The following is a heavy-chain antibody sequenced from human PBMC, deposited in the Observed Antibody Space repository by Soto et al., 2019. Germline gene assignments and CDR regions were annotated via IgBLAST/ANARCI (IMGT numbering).Heavy chain of an antibody. V-gene: IGHV1-3*04. D-gene: IGHD5-12*01. J-gene: IGHJ5*02. Sequence: QVQLVQSGAEVKKPGASVKVACKASGITYTTYAIHWVRQAPGQGLEWMGWINTGNGNTRYSQRFQGRVTLTTDTSASTAYMDVSSLTSKDTAVYYCARAISGYVSWGQGTLITVSS. CDR2: INTGNGNT. CDR1: GITYTTYA. CDR3: ARAISGYVS.